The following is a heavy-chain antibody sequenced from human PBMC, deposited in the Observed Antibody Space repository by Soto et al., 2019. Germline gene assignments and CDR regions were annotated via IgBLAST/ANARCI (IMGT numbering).Heavy chain of an antibody. CDR1: GFTFSNAW. J-gene: IGHJ3*02. Sequence: PGGSLRLSCAASGFTFSNAWMNWVRQAPGKGLEWVSAISGSGGSTYYADSVKGRFTISRDNSKNTLYLQMNSLRAEDTAVYYCAKGVDAFDIWGQGTMVTVSS. V-gene: IGHV3-23*01. CDR3: AKGVDAFDI. CDR2: ISGSGGST.